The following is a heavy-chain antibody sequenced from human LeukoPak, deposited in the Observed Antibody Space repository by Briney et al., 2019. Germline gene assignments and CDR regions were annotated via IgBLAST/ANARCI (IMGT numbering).Heavy chain of an antibody. CDR2: ISSSSTYI. Sequence: GGSLRLSCAASGFIFSSYSMNWVRQAPGKGLEWVSSISSSSTYIYYADSVKGRFTISRDNAKNSLYLQMNSLRAEDTAVYYCAKDGGHTSVLYYFECWGQGTLVTVSS. CDR1: GFIFSSYS. V-gene: IGHV3-21*01. CDR3: AKDGGHTSVLYYFEC. J-gene: IGHJ4*02. D-gene: IGHD6-19*01.